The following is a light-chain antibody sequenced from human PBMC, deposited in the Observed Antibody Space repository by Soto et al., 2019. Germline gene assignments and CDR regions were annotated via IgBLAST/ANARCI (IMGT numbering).Light chain of an antibody. V-gene: IGKV3-20*01. CDR1: QRVSSSY. CDR3: QHYGNSPPYT. Sequence: EIVLTQSPGTLSSSPGERATLSCRASQRVSSSYLAWYQQKPGQAPRLLIYAVSSRATGIPDRFSGSGSGTDFNLTIRRLEPEDFAVYYCQHYGNSPPYTFGQGTKLEIK. CDR2: AVS. J-gene: IGKJ2*01.